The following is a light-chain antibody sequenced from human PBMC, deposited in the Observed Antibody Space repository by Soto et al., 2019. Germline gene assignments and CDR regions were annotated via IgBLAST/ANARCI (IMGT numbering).Light chain of an antibody. CDR2: DSS. CDR3: QQYNSYST. V-gene: IGKV1-5*01. Sequence: DIHMTQSPSTLSASVGDRVTITCRASQSINRWWAWYQQKPGRAPKVLIYDSSTLESGVPSRFSGSGSGTEFTLTITSLQPDDFATYYCQQYNSYSTFGQGTKVDIK. J-gene: IGKJ1*01. CDR1: QSINRW.